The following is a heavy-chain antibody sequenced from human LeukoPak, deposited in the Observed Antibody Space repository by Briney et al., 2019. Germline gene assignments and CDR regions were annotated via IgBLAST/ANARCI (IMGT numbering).Heavy chain of an antibody. J-gene: IGHJ4*02. D-gene: IGHD3-3*01. Sequence: ASVKVSCKASGYTSTGYYMHWVRQAPGQGLEWMGRINPNSGGTNYAQKFQGRVTMTRDTSISTAYMELSRLRSDDTAVYYCARGSQWDDFWSGYYFDYWGQGTLVTVSS. CDR2: INPNSGGT. V-gene: IGHV1-2*06. CDR3: ARGSQWDDFWSGYYFDY. CDR1: GYTSTGYY.